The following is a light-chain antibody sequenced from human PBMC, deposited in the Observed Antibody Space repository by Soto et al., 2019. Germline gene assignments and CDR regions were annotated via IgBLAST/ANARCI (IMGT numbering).Light chain of an antibody. J-gene: IGKJ4*01. CDR1: KSVRGN. Sequence: EIVMTQSPATLSVSPGERATLSCRSSKSVRGNLAWYQQKPGQAPRLLSYGASTWATGIPARFSGSGSGTEFTLTISSLQSEDFAVYYWQQYNNWPLTFGGGTKVDIK. V-gene: IGKV3-15*01. CDR3: QQYNNWPLT. CDR2: GAS.